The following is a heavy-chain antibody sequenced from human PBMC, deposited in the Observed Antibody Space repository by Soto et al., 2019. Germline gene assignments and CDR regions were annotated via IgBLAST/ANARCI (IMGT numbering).Heavy chain of an antibody. V-gene: IGHV1-69*13. CDR1: GGTFSSYA. CDR3: AIDPIAAAGTLGYYYYGMDV. CDR2: IIPIFGTA. D-gene: IGHD6-13*01. J-gene: IGHJ6*02. Sequence: GASVKVSCKASGGTFSSYAISWVRQAPGQALEWMGGIIPIFGTANYAQKFQGRVTITADESTSTAYMELSSLRSEDTAVYYCAIDPIAAAGTLGYYYYGMDVWGQGTTVTVSS.